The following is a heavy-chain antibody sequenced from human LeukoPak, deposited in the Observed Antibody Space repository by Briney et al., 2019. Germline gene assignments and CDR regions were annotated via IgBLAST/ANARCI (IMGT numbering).Heavy chain of an antibody. D-gene: IGHD6-19*01. J-gene: IGHJ4*02. CDR3: ARDRRSRWDSSGWYYFDY. CDR1: GYTFTGYY. V-gene: IGHV1-2*02. Sequence: GASAKVSCKASGYTFTGYYMHWVRQAPGQGLEWMGWINPNSGGTNYAQKFQGRVTMTRDTSISTAYMELSRLRSDDTAVYYCARDRRSRWDSSGWYYFDYWGQGTLVTVSS. CDR2: INPNSGGT.